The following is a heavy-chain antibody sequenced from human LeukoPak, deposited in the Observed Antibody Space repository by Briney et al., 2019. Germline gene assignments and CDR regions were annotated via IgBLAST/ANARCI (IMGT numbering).Heavy chain of an antibody. V-gene: IGHV4-39*01. Sequence: SETLSLTCSVSGDSISSSSYYWGWIRQPPGKGLEWIGNIHYSGSTYYNPSLKSRVTISVDTTKNQFSLKLSSVTAADTAVYYCARITWFDDLPQLFDYWGQGTLVTVSS. CDR1: GDSISSSSYY. J-gene: IGHJ4*02. D-gene: IGHD3-10*01. CDR2: IHYSGST. CDR3: ARITWFDDLPQLFDY.